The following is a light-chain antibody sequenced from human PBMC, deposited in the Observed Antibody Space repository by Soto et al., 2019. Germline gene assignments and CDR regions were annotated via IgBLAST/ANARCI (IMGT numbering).Light chain of an antibody. CDR1: QTISNY. Sequence: DIQMTPSPASLAASLGDRITISCRASQTISNYLNWYHQKPGEAPKILIYGASTLQSGVPSSVSGSGSGTEFTLSISSLQPEDFGTYYCQQSYNVPFTFGPGTKVDVK. CDR2: GAS. V-gene: IGKV1-39*01. J-gene: IGKJ3*01. CDR3: QQSYNVPFT.